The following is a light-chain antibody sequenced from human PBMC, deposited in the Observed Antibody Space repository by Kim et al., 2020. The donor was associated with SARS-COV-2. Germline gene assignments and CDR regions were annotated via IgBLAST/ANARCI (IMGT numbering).Light chain of an antibody. CDR2: RAS. Sequence: EVVLTQSPGTLSLSPGERDTLSCRASQSVTANKLAWIQQKPGQAPRFLIYRASSRATGIPDRFSGSGSGTDFTLTISRLEPEDFAVYYCQQYFTAPLTVGGGTKLEI. CDR3: QQYFTAPLT. J-gene: IGKJ4*01. CDR1: QSVTANK. V-gene: IGKV3-20*01.